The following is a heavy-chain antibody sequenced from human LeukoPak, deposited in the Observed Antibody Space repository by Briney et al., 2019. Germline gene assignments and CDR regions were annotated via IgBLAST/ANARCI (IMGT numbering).Heavy chain of an antibody. V-gene: IGHV4-59*01. CDR2: IYYSGST. Sequence: PETLSLTCIVSGGSFSSNYWSWIRQPPGKGLEWIGYIYYSGSTNYNPSLKSRVTISVDTSKNQFSLKLNSVTAADTAVYFCARGGSGWWYSFDYWGQGTLVTVSS. D-gene: IGHD6-19*01. J-gene: IGHJ4*02. CDR3: ARGGSGWWYSFDY. CDR1: GGSFSSNY.